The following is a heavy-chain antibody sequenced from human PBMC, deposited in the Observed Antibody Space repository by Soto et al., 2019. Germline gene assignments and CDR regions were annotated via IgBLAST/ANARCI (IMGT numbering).Heavy chain of an antibody. CDR2: IYPGDSNT. Sequence: PGESLKISCKGSGYSFTSYWIGWVRQMPGKGLEWMGIIYPGDSNTRYSPSFQGQVTISADKSISTAYLQWSRLKASDTAMYYWARHGPRVAAAPFNWFDPWGQGTLVTVSS. V-gene: IGHV5-51*01. J-gene: IGHJ5*02. CDR1: GYSFTSYW. CDR3: ARHGPRVAAAPFNWFDP. D-gene: IGHD2-15*01.